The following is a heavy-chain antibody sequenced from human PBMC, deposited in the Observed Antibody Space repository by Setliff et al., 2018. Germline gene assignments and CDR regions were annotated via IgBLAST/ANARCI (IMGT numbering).Heavy chain of an antibody. CDR1: GYSIGYSIGSGHY. V-gene: IGHV4-38-2*01. CDR2: VYHRGST. J-gene: IGHJ4*02. CDR3: ARSFSRREKFLLDY. Sequence: SETLSLTCAVSGYSIGYSIGSGHYWGWIRQPPGKGLEWIGSVYHRGSTYYNPSLESRVTISVDTSMNQFSLKLSSVTAADTAVYYCARSFSRREKFLLDYCGQGALVTVSS.